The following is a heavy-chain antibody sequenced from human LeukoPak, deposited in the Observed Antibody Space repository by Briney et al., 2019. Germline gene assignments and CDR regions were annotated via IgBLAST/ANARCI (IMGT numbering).Heavy chain of an antibody. CDR1: GFTFSTYG. J-gene: IGHJ4*02. Sequence: GGSLRLSCAASGFTFSTYGIHWVRQAPGKGLEWVGLLSSGGINKHYADSVKGRFIISRDNSMNMLYLQMNSLGVEDTAVYYCARDHAGSGRAFDYWGQGTLVTVSS. V-gene: IGHV3-30*03. D-gene: IGHD2-15*01. CDR2: LSSGGINK. CDR3: ARDHAGSGRAFDY.